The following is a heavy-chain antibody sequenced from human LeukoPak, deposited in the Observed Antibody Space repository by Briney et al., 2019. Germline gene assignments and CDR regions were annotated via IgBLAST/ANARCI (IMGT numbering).Heavy chain of an antibody. V-gene: IGHV3-23*01. J-gene: IGHJ4*02. CDR3: AKKTQHYYDSSGVDS. CDR1: GFTFSSYA. CDR2: ISGSGGST. Sequence: GGSLRLSCAASGFTFSSYAMSWVRQAPGKGLEWVSAISGSGGSTYYADSVKGRFTISRDNSKNTLYLQMNSLRAEDTAVYYCAKKTQHYYDSSGVDSWGQGTLVTVSS. D-gene: IGHD3-22*01.